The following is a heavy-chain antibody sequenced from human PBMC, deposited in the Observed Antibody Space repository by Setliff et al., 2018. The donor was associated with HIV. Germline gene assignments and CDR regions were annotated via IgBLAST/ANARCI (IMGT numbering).Heavy chain of an antibody. V-gene: IGHV1-69*06. D-gene: IGHD7-27*01. CDR3: ARDKTGDLWYFDS. J-gene: IGHJ4*02. CDR1: GGTFSSYD. Sequence: ASVKVSCKASGGTFSSYDIIWVRQAPGQGLEWMGGIIHIFGTANYSQKFQGRVTVTADISTSTAYMELRSLRSDGTAVYYCARDKTGDLWYFDSWGQGTLVTVSS. CDR2: IIHIFGTA.